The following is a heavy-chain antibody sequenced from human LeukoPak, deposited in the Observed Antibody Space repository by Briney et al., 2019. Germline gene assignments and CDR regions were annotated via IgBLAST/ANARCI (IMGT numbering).Heavy chain of an antibody. CDR2: INHSGST. Sequence: SETLSLTCAVYGGSFSGYYWSWIRQPPGKGLEWIGEINHSGSTNYNPSLKSRVTISVDTSKNQFSLKLSSVTAADTAVYYCARATDIAAAGTGPYGMDVWGQGTTVTVSS. CDR1: GGSFSGYY. CDR3: ARATDIAAAGTGPYGMDV. D-gene: IGHD6-13*01. J-gene: IGHJ6*02. V-gene: IGHV4-34*01.